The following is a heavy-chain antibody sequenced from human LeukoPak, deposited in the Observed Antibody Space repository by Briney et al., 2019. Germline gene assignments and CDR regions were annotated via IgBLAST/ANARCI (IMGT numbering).Heavy chain of an antibody. D-gene: IGHD3-9*01. CDR3: ARDGHYDILTGYYRGWFDP. Sequence: SETLSLTCTVSGGSISSYYWSWIRQPPGKGLEWIGYIYYSGSTNYNPSLKSRVTISVDTSKNQFSLKLSSVTVADTAVYYCARDGHYDILTGYYRGWFDPWGQGTLVTVSS. CDR1: GGSISSYY. CDR2: IYYSGST. V-gene: IGHV4-59*01. J-gene: IGHJ5*02.